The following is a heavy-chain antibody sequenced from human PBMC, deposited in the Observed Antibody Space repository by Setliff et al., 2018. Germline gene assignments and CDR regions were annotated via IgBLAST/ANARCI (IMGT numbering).Heavy chain of an antibody. CDR1: GDSINRNH. Sequence: SETLSLTCSVSGDSINRNHWSWARQPPGKGLEWLGDINYSGNTNYTPSLKSLVTESINRSKNQISLKVSSVTAADTAVYYCARWSEFYYGSGTIDSWGQGTLVTVSS. D-gene: IGHD3-10*01. CDR2: INYSGNT. J-gene: IGHJ4*02. V-gene: IGHV4-59*01. CDR3: ARWSEFYYGSGTIDS.